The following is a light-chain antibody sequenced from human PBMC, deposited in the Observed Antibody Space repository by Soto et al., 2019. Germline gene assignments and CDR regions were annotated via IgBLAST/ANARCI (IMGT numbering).Light chain of an antibody. CDR2: DTN. Sequence: QTVVTQEPSLTVSPGGTVTLTCACSTGAVTSGHYPYWFQQKPGQAPMTLIYDTNKKHSWTPARFSGSLLGGNAALTLSGAQPEDEAEYYCLLSYTDAWVFGGGTKVTVL. CDR3: LLSYTDAWV. CDR1: TGAVTSGHY. V-gene: IGLV7-46*01. J-gene: IGLJ3*02.